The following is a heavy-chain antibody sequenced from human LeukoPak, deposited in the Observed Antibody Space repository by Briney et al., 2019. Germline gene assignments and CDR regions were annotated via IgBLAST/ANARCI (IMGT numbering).Heavy chain of an antibody. V-gene: IGHV3-15*07. D-gene: IGHD1-20*01. CDR2: KSKADGETI. J-gene: IGHJ4*02. Sequence: GGSLRLSCAASGFTFTNAWMNWVRQAPGKGLEWVGRKSKADGETIDYAAPVKGRFTFSRDDSKNMLYLRMNSLKSEDTAVYYCSTLTSRGLSDSWGQGTLVTISS. CDR3: STLTSRGLSDS. CDR1: GFTFTNAW.